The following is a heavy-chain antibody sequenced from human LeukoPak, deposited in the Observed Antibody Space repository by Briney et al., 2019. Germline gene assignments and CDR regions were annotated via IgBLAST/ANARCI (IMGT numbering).Heavy chain of an antibody. V-gene: IGHV3-30*04. CDR3: ARVKGYGSGSYHDAFDI. D-gene: IGHD3-10*01. J-gene: IGHJ3*02. CDR1: GFTFSSYA. CDR2: ISYDGSNK. Sequence: GGSLRLSCAASGFTFSSYAMHWVRQAPGKGLEWVAVISYDGSNKYYADSVKGRFTISRDNSKNTLYLQMNSLRAEDTAVYYCARVKGYGSGSYHDAFDIWGQGTMVTVSS.